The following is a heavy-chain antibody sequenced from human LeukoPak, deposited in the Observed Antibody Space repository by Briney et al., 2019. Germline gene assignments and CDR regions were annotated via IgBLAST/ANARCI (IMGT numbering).Heavy chain of an antibody. CDR2: IYTSGST. CDR1: GGSISSYY. J-gene: IGHJ4*02. Sequence: SETLSLTCTVSGGSISSYYWSWIRQPAGKELEWIGRIYTSGSTNYNPSLKSRLTMSVDTSNNQFSLKLTSMTAADTAVYYCAREVNSSTWRPLDFWGQGTLVTVSS. CDR3: AREVNSSTWRPLDF. V-gene: IGHV4-4*07. D-gene: IGHD6-13*01.